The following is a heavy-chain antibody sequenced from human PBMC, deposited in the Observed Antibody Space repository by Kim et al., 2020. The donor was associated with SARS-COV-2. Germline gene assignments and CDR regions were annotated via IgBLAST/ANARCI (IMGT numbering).Heavy chain of an antibody. CDR3: VRRTGTTGAFDI. D-gene: IGHD1-1*01. J-gene: IGHJ3*02. V-gene: IGHV6-1*01. Sequence: DYTVSVRSRIITNPDTSKNHFSLQLNSVTPEDTAVYYCVRRTGTTGAFDIWGQGTMVTVSS.